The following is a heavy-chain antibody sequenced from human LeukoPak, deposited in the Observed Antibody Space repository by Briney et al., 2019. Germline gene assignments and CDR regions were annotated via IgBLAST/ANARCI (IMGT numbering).Heavy chain of an antibody. V-gene: IGHV1-69*05. CDR2: IIPIFGTA. CDR3: ARGLIRQQLSPEYFQH. D-gene: IGHD6-13*01. CDR1: GGTFSSYA. J-gene: IGHJ1*01. Sequence: SVKVSCKASGGTFSSYAISWVRQAPGQGLEWIGRIIPIFGTANYAQKFQGRVTITTDESTSTAYMELSSLRSEDTAVYYCARGLIRQQLSPEYFQHWGQGTLVTVSS.